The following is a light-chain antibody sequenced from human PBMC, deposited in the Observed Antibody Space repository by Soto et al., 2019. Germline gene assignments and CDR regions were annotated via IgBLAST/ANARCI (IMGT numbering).Light chain of an antibody. CDR1: SSNIGSNT. CDR3: SSYTTSYFYV. J-gene: IGLJ1*01. Sequence: QSVLTQPPSASGTPGQRVTISCSGSSSNIGSNTVNWYQQLPGTAPKLLIYSNNQRPSGVPDRFSGSKSGTSASLAISGLQSEDEADYYCSSYTTSYFYVFGPGTKATVL. V-gene: IGLV1-44*01. CDR2: SNN.